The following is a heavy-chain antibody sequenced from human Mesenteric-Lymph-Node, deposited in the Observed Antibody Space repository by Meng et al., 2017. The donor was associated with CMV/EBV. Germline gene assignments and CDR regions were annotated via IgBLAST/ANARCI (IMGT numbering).Heavy chain of an antibody. D-gene: IGHD6-13*01. V-gene: IGHV3-74*01. CDR1: GFTFSSYW. J-gene: IGHJ4*02. CDR3: AKGGHSSSWNSMDDC. CDR2: INSDGSST. Sequence: GGSLRLSCAASGFTFSSYWMHWVRQAPGKGLVWVSRINSDGSSTSYADSVKGRFTISRDNAKNTLYLQMNSLRAEDTAVYYCAKGGHSSSWNSMDDCWGQGTLVTVSS.